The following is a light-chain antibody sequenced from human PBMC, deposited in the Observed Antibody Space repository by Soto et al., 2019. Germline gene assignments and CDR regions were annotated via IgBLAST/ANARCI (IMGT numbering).Light chain of an antibody. CDR1: SSDVGGYNY. V-gene: IGLV2-8*01. J-gene: IGLJ1*01. Sequence: QSVLTQPPSASGSPGQSVTISFTGTSSDVGGYNYVSWHQQHPGKAPKLIIYDVTKRPSGVPDRFSGSKSGYTASLTVSGLQAEDESDYYCSSFAGGNIYVFGTGTQLTVL. CDR3: SSFAGGNIYV. CDR2: DVT.